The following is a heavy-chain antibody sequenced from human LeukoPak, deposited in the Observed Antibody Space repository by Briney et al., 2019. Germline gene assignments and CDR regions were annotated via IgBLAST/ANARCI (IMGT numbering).Heavy chain of an antibody. Sequence: ASVKVSCKTSGYTFSTYDINWLRQAAGQGLEWMGWMNPNSANTGFAQKFQGRAAITRDTSTATAYLELSGLTSEDTAVYYCARAIRYQLLSDYWGQGTLGTVSS. CDR1: GYTFSTYD. CDR2: MNPNSANT. J-gene: IGHJ4*02. D-gene: IGHD2-2*01. V-gene: IGHV1-8*02. CDR3: ARAIRYQLLSDY.